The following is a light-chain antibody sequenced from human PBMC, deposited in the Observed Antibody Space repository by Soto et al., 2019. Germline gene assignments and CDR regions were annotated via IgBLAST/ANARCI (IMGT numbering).Light chain of an antibody. J-gene: IGKJ1*01. V-gene: IGKV3-15*01. Sequence: EIEMTQSPATLSVSPGERATLSCKASQSVSSHLAWYQQKPGQAPTLLIYDASTRATGIPARFSGSGSGTEFTLTISSLQSEDVAVYYCHQYDYWPPWAFGQGTKVDIK. CDR1: QSVSSH. CDR3: HQYDYWPPWA. CDR2: DAS.